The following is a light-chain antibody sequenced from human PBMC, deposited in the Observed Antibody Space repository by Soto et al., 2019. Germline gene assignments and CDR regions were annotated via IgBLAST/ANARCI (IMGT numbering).Light chain of an antibody. J-gene: IGKJ4*01. V-gene: IGKV1-39*01. CDR2: AAS. Sequence: IQMTQSPSSLSASVVDRVTITCRASQSISSYLNWYQQKPGKAPKLLIYAASSLQSGVPSRFSGSGSGTDFTLTISSLQPEDFATYYCQQSYSTPLTFGGGTKVDNK. CDR3: QQSYSTPLT. CDR1: QSISSY.